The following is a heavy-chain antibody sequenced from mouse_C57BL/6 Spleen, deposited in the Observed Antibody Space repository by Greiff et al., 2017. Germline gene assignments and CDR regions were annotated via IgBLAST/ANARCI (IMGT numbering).Heavy chain of an antibody. CDR1: GYTFTGYW. CDR2: ILPGSGST. V-gene: IGHV1-9*01. Sequence: QVQLQQSGAELMKPGASVKLSCKATGYTFTGYWIEWVKQRPGHGLEWIGEILPGSGSTNYNEKFKGKATFTADTSSNTAYMQLSSLTTEYSAIYYCARSGGYYVWYFDVWGTGTTVTVSS. CDR3: ARSGGYYVWYFDV. D-gene: IGHD2-3*01. J-gene: IGHJ1*03.